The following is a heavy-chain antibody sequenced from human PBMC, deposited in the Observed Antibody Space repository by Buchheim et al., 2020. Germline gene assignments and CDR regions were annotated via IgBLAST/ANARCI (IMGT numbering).Heavy chain of an antibody. CDR2: ISYVGSNK. CDR1: GFTFSSYA. Sequence: QVQLVESGGGVVQPGRSLRLSCAASGFTFSSYAMHWVRQAPGKGLEWVAVISYVGSNKYYADSVKGRFTISRDNSKNTLYLQMNSLRAEDTAVYYCAREQNGVHSYYYYGMDVWGQGTT. D-gene: IGHD1-1*01. CDR3: AREQNGVHSYYYYGMDV. V-gene: IGHV3-30*04. J-gene: IGHJ6*02.